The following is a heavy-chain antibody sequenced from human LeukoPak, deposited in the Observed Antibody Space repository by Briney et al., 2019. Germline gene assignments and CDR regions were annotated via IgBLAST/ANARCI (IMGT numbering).Heavy chain of an antibody. V-gene: IGHV1-2*06. CDR3: ARGTDRDGYNYDY. Sequence: ASVKVSCKASGYTFTGYYMHWVRRAPGQGLEWMGRINPNSGGTNYAQKFQGRVTMTRDTSISTAYMELSRLRSDDTAVYYCARGTDRDGYNYDYWGQGTLVTVSS. CDR1: GYTFTGYY. CDR2: INPNSGGT. J-gene: IGHJ4*02. D-gene: IGHD5-24*01.